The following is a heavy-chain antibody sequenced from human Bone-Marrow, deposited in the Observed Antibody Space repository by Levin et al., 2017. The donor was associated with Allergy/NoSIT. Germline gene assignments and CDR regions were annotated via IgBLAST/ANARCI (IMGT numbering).Heavy chain of an antibody. CDR1: GFTFSSYA. D-gene: IGHD3-10*01. V-gene: IGHV3-23*01. J-gene: IGHJ6*02. CDR3: AKVCRGDYYYYGMDV. CDR2: ISGNGDIT. Sequence: GGSLRLSCAASGFTFSSYAMSWVRQAPWKGLEWVSTISGNGDITYYADSVKGRFTISRDNSKNTLYLQMNSLRAEDTAVYYCAKVCRGDYYYYGMDVWGQGTTVTVSS.